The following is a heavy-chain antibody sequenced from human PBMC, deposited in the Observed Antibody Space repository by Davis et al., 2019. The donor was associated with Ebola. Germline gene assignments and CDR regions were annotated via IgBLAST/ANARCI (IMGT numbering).Heavy chain of an antibody. CDR2: ISGSGGST. J-gene: IGHJ6*02. V-gene: IGHV3-23*01. CDR1: GFTFSSYA. D-gene: IGHD6-13*01. Sequence: GESLKISCAASGFTFSSYAMSWVRQAPGKGLEWVSAISGSGGSTYYADSVKGRFTISRDNSKNTLYLQVNSLRAEDTAVYYCAKGAGRGSSWYRDYYYGMDVWGQGTTVTVSS. CDR3: AKGAGRGSSWYRDYYYGMDV.